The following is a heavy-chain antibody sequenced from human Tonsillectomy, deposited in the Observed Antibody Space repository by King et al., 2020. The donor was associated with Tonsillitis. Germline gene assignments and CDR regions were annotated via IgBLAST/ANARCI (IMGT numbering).Heavy chain of an antibody. Sequence: VQLVESGGGLVKPGGSVRLSCAASGFTFSYAWMSWVRQAPGKGLEWVGRITGKIDGETTDYAAPVKGRFIISRDDSKNTVYLQMNSLKTEDTAVYYCATDCSSTNCYGCAWFDTWGQGSLVTVSS. J-gene: IGHJ5*02. V-gene: IGHV3-15*01. D-gene: IGHD2-2*01. CDR1: GFTFSYAW. CDR2: ITGKIDGETT. CDR3: ATDCSSTNCYGCAWFDT.